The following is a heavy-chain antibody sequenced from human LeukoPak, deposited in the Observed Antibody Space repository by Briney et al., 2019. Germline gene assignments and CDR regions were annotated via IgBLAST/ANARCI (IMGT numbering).Heavy chain of an antibody. J-gene: IGHJ3*02. Sequence: GGSLRLSCAASGFTFSSYAMHWVRQAPGKGLEWVAVISYDGSNKYYADSVKGRFTISSDNSKNTLYLQMNSLRAEDTAVYYCARDRGRNDLRWLQSYAFDIWGQGTMVTVSS. CDR1: GFTFSSYA. V-gene: IGHV3-30*04. D-gene: IGHD5-24*01. CDR3: ARDRGRNDLRWLQSYAFDI. CDR2: ISYDGSNK.